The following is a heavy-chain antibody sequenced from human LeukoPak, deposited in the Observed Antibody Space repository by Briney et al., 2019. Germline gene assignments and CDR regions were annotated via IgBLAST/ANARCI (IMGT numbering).Heavy chain of an antibody. CDR1: VYTFSDFS. V-gene: IGHV3-21*01. CDR2: ISVRRNYR. D-gene: IGHD3-22*01. CDR3: VRLRRNNDRSGYYYYYDY. Sequence: GGSLRLSWAASVYTFSDFSVNWVRQAPGKGLEWVSSISVRRNYRYYADSVRGRFTISRDDARDSLFLQMNSLRAEDTAVYFCVRLRRNNDRSGYYYYYDYWGQGTLVTVS. J-gene: IGHJ4*02.